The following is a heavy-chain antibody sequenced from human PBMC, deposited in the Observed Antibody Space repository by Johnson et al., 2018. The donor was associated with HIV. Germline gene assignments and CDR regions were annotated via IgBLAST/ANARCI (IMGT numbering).Heavy chain of an antibody. V-gene: IGHV3-23*04. CDR2: ISASGGSV. J-gene: IGHJ3*02. Sequence: VQLVESGGGLVQPGGSLRLSCAASGFTFSSYAMSWVRQAPGKGLEWVSVISASGGSVQYADSVKGRFTISRDNSKNTVYLQMNSLRADDTAMYYCARPLDWKDLSDALDIWGQGTMVSVSS. D-gene: IGHD1-1*01. CDR1: GFTFSSYA. CDR3: ARPLDWKDLSDALDI.